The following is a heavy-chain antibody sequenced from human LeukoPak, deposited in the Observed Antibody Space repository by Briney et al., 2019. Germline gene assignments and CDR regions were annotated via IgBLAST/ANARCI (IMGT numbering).Heavy chain of an antibody. Sequence: GGSLRLSCTASGFTFGDYAMSWVRQAPGKGLEWVGFIRSKAYGGTTEYAASVKGRFTISRDDSKSIAYLQMNSLKTEDTAVYYCTRVGYDYVWGSYRYYYYYYMDVWGKGTTVTISS. CDR3: TRVGYDYVWGSYRYYYYYYMDV. V-gene: IGHV3-49*04. CDR1: GFTFGDYA. J-gene: IGHJ6*03. D-gene: IGHD3-16*02. CDR2: IRSKAYGGTT.